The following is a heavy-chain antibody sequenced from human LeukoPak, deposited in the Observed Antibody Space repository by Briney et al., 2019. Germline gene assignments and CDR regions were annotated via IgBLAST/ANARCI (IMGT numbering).Heavy chain of an antibody. V-gene: IGHV4-59*01. CDR1: GASISTYY. Sequence: SETLSLTCTVSGASISTYYWSWIRQPPGKGLEWIGYLFFGGSTNYNPSLKSRVTISIDTSKNQFSLNLSSVTAADTAVYYCARGASGYSYGWGQGTLVTVSS. J-gene: IGHJ4*02. D-gene: IGHD5-18*01. CDR3: ARGASGYSYG. CDR2: LFFGGST.